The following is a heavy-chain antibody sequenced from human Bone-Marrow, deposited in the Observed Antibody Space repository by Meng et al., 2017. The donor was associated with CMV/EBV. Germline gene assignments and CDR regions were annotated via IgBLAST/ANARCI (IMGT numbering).Heavy chain of an antibody. CDR1: GDSISGTSYY. Sequence: ETLSLTCTVSGDSISGTSYYWGWIRQAPGKGLEWIGSISYGGATHYNPSLKSRVTISLDKPKNQFSLRLNSVTAADTATYYCAKAGETILVIVFDPWGQGTLVTVSS. CDR3: AKAGETILVIVFDP. V-gene: IGHV4-39*07. CDR2: ISYGGAT. D-gene: IGHD3-16*02. J-gene: IGHJ5*02.